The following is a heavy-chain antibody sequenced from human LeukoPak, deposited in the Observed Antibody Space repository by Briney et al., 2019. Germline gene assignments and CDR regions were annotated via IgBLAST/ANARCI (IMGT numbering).Heavy chain of an antibody. CDR3: AREDYGDYTPTFDY. CDR2: ISGGGGST. CDR1: GFTFTSYS. D-gene: IGHD4-17*01. V-gene: IGHV3-23*01. J-gene: IGHJ4*02. Sequence: PGGSLRLSCAASGFTFTSYSMNWVRQAPGKGLEWVSTISGGGGSTYYADSVKGRFTISRDNSKNTLYLQMNSLRAEDTAVYYCAREDYGDYTPTFDYWGQGTLVTVSS.